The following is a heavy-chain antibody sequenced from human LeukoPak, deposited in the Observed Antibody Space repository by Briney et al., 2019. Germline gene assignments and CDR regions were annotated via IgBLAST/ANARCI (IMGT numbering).Heavy chain of an antibody. CDR3: ARAGKQLAYYYYMDV. J-gene: IGHJ6*03. CDR2: IYTSGST. Sequence: SQTLSLTCTVSGGSISSGSNYWSWIRQPAGKGLEWIGRIYTSGSTNYNPSLKSRVTMSVDTSKNQFSLKLSSVTAADTAVYYCARAGKQLAYYYYMDVWGKGTTVTVSS. V-gene: IGHV4-61*02. CDR1: GGSISSGSNY. D-gene: IGHD6-6*01.